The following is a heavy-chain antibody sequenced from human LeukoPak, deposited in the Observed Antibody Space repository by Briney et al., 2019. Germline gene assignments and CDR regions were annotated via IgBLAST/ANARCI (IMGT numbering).Heavy chain of an antibody. CDR1: GGSISSGGYY. CDR3: ARTHTVRSWYRTED. D-gene: IGHD6-13*01. V-gene: IGHV4-31*03. J-gene: IGHJ4*02. CDR2: IYYSGST. Sequence: SETLSLTCTVSGGSISSGGYYWSWIRQHPGKGLEWIGYIYYSGSTYYNPSLKSRVTISVDKSKNQFSLKLSSVTAADTAVYYCARTHTVRSWYRTEDWGQGTLVTVSS.